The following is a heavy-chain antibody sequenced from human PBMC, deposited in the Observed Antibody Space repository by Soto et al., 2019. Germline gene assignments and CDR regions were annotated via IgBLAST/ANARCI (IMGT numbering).Heavy chain of an antibody. CDR3: ARGQYSSGGGYFDY. Sequence: EVQLVESGGGLVQPGGSLRLSCAASGFTFSSYEMNWVRQAPGKGLEWVSYISSSGSTIYYADSVKSRFTISRDNAKNQLYLQMNSLRAEDTAVYYCARGQYSSGGGYFDYWGQETLVTVSS. J-gene: IGHJ4*02. CDR1: GFTFSSYE. V-gene: IGHV3-48*03. CDR2: ISSSGSTI. D-gene: IGHD6-19*01.